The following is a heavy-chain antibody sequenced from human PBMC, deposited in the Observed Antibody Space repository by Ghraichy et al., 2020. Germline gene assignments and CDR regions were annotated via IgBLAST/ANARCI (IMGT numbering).Heavy chain of an antibody. Sequence: ETLSLTCAASGFTFSSYAMSWVRQAPGKGLELVAYISTSSRSIFYADSVKGRFTVSRDNAKNSLSLQMSSLRNEETAVYYCARASRVVRFYYYDGMDVWGQGTTVTVSS. V-gene: IGHV3-48*02. CDR2: ISTSSRSI. J-gene: IGHJ6*02. CDR3: ARASRVVRFYYYDGMDV. CDR1: GFTFSSYA. D-gene: IGHD2-21*01.